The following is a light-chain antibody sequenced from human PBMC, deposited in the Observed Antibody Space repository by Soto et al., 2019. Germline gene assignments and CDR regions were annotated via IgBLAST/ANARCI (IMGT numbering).Light chain of an antibody. CDR3: QQYGSSQT. CDR2: GAS. Sequence: EIVLTQSPGTLSLSPGERATLSCRASQSVSTLYMTWYQQKPGQAPRLLIYGASSRATGIPDRFSGSGSGTDFTLTISRLEPEDFAVYYCQQYGSSQTFGQGTKVDIK. CDR1: QSVSTLY. V-gene: IGKV3-20*01. J-gene: IGKJ1*01.